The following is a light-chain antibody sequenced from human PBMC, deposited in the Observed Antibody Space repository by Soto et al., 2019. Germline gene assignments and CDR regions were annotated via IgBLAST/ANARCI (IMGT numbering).Light chain of an antibody. CDR3: QQYKSYPCT. J-gene: IGKJ1*01. CDR2: DAS. V-gene: IGKV1-5*01. CDR1: QSISSW. Sequence: DIQMTQSPSTLSASVGDRVTITCRASQSISSWLAWYQQKPGKAPKLLIYDASSLESGVPSRFSGSGSGTEFTLTISSLQPDDFAPYYCQQYKSYPCTFGQGTKVEIK.